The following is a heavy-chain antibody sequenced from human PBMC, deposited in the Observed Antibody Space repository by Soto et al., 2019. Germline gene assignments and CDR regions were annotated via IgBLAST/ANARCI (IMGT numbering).Heavy chain of an antibody. CDR3: ARHVVDIVVVPAAPPENWFDP. V-gene: IGHV5-10-1*01. D-gene: IGHD2-2*01. J-gene: IGHJ5*02. Sequence: PGESLKICCKVSGYSFTSYWISWVRQMPGQGLQWMGRIDPSDSYTNYSPSFQGHVTISADKSISTAYLQWSSLKASDTAMYYCARHVVDIVVVPAAPPENWFDPWGRGTLVTV. CDR2: IDPSDSYT. CDR1: GYSFTSYW.